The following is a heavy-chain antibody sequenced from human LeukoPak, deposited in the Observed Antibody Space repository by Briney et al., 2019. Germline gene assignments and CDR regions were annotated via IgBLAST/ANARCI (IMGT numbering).Heavy chain of an antibody. D-gene: IGHD3-9*01. CDR2: INSDGSST. V-gene: IGHV3-74*01. Sequence: GGSLRLSCAASGFTFSSYWMHWVRQAPGKGLVWVSLINSDGSSTSYADSVKGRITISRDNAKNTLYPQMNSLRAEDTAVYYCATLRYFDWSDYWGQGTLVTVSS. CDR3: ATLRYFDWSDY. J-gene: IGHJ4*02. CDR1: GFTFSSYW.